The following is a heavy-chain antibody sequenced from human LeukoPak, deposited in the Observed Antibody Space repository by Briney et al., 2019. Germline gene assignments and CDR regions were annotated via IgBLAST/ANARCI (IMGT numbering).Heavy chain of an antibody. D-gene: IGHD3-3*01. CDR3: AKVVTIFGVVIQIGGFDP. Sequence: GGSLRLSCAASGFTFSSYAMSWVRQAPGKGLEWVSAISGSGGSTYYADSVKGRFTISRDNSKNTLYLQMNSLRAEDTAVYYCAKVVTIFGVVIQIGGFDPWGQGTLVTASS. CDR2: ISGSGGST. J-gene: IGHJ5*02. CDR1: GFTFSSYA. V-gene: IGHV3-23*01.